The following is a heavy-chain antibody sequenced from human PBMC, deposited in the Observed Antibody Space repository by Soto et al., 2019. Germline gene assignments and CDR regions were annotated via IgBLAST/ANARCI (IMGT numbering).Heavy chain of an antibody. CDR1: GFTFSSYA. CDR3: AKEGCSSTSCYIGTQFDP. J-gene: IGHJ5*02. Sequence: EVQLLESGGGLVQPGGSLRLSCAASGFTFSSYAMTWVRQAPGKGLEWVSTISNGGGSTYYTDSVKGRFTISRDDSKNTLYLQMNCLRAEDTAVYYCAKEGCSSTSCYIGTQFDPWGQGTLVTVSS. CDR2: ISNGGGST. V-gene: IGHV3-23*01. D-gene: IGHD2-2*02.